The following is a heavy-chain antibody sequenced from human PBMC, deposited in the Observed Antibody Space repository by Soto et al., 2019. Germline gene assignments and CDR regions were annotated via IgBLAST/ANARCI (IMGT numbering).Heavy chain of an antibody. Sequence: SETLSLTCTVAGGSISSYYWSWIRQPPGKGLEWIGYIYYSGSTNYNPSLKSRVTISVDTSKNQFSLKLSSVTAADTAVHYCARVAGIRPADFDYWGQGTLVTVS. CDR3: ARVAGIRPADFDY. V-gene: IGHV4-59*08. D-gene: IGHD6-13*01. J-gene: IGHJ4*02. CDR2: IYYSGST. CDR1: GGSISSYY.